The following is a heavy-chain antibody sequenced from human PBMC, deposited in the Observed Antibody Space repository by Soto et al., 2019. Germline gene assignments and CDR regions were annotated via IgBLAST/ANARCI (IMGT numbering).Heavy chain of an antibody. V-gene: IGHV3-21*01. D-gene: IGHD3-22*01. Sequence: EVQLVESGGGLVEPGGSLRLSCAASGFNFNNHTMNWVRQAPGKGLEWVSSISSGSSYIYYADSVKGRFTISRDNAKNSLYLQMNSLRVEDTAVYYCANRDGYNSLARFDYWGQGILVTVSS. CDR2: ISSGSSYI. CDR1: GFNFNNHT. CDR3: ANRDGYNSLARFDY. J-gene: IGHJ4*02.